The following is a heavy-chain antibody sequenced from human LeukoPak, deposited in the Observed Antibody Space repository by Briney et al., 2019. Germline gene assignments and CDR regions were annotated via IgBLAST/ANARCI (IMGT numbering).Heavy chain of an antibody. CDR2: INSDGSWT. V-gene: IGHV3-74*01. D-gene: IGHD2/OR15-2a*01. Sequence: GGSLRLSCAASGNYWMHWVRQAPGKGLVWVSHINSDGSWTSYADSVKGRFTISKDNAENTVYLQMDSLRAEDTAVYYCVSFYETYWGRGTLVTVSS. CDR1: GNYW. J-gene: IGHJ4*02. CDR3: VSFYETY.